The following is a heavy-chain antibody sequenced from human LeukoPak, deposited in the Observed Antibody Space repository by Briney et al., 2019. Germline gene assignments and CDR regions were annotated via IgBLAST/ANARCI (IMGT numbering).Heavy chain of an antibody. CDR3: ARDHMYYDILTGYYRAKHFDY. J-gene: IGHJ4*02. D-gene: IGHD3-9*01. V-gene: IGHV4-4*02. CDR1: GGSISSSNW. CDR2: IYHSGST. Sequence: SETLSLTCTVSGGSISSSNWWSWVRQPPGKGLEWIGEIYHSGSTNYNPSLKSRVTISVDKSKNQFSLKLSSVTAADTAVYYCARDHMYYDILTGYYRAKHFDYWGQGTLVTVSS.